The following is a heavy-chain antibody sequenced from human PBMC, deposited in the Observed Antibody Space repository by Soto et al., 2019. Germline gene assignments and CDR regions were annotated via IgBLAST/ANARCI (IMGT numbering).Heavy chain of an antibody. Sequence: SETLSLTCAVYGGSFSGYYWSWIRQPPGKGLEWIGEINHSGSTNYNPSLKSRVTISVDTSKNQFSLKLSSVTAADTAVYYFARGTPVCDSSGYYSFDYWGQGTLVTVSS. V-gene: IGHV4-34*01. CDR3: ARGTPVCDSSGYYSFDY. J-gene: IGHJ4*02. CDR1: GGSFSGYY. CDR2: INHSGST. D-gene: IGHD3-22*01.